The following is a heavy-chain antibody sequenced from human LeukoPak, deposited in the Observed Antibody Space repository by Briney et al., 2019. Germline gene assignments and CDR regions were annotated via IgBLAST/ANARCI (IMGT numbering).Heavy chain of an antibody. Sequence: ASVKVSCKASGYTFTSYYMHWVRQAPGQGLEWMGIINPSGGSTSYAQKFQGRVTMTRDTSTSTAYMELSSLRSEDTAVYYCARVIQLPNEYFQHWGQGTLVTVSS. D-gene: IGHD2-2*01. CDR3: ARVIQLPNEYFQH. CDR1: GYTFTSYY. V-gene: IGHV1-46*01. CDR2: INPSGGST. J-gene: IGHJ1*01.